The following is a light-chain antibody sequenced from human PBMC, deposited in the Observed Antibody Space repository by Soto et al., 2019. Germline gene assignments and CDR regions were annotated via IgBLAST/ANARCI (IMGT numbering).Light chain of an antibody. V-gene: IGKV3-20*01. J-gene: IGKJ3*01. CDR1: QSVSSSY. Sequence: EIVLTQSPGTLSLSPGERATLSCRASQSVSSSYLAWYQQKPGQAPRLLIYGASSRATGIPDRFSGSGSGTHFTLTISRLEPEDFAVSYCQQYYNSPLTFGPGTKVDI. CDR3: QQYYNSPLT. CDR2: GAS.